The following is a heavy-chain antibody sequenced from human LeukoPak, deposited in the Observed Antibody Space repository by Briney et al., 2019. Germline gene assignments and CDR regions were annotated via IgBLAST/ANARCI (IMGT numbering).Heavy chain of an antibody. CDR1: GFTFSSYD. CDR3: VALGDRIY. D-gene: IGHD2-21*02. V-gene: IGHV3-13*01. Sequence: GGFLRLSCAASGFTFSSYDMHWVRQATGKGLEWVSAISAAGDTYYLDSVKGRFTISRENAKNSLYLQMNSLRAGDTAVYYCVALGDRIYWGQGTLVTVSS. CDR2: ISAAGDT. J-gene: IGHJ4*02.